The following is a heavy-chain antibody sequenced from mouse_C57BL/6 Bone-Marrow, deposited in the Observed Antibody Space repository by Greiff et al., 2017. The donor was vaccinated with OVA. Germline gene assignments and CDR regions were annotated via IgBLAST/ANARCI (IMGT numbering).Heavy chain of an antibody. Sequence: QVQLQQSGPELVKPGASVKISCKASVYAFSSSWMNWVKQRPGKGLEWIGRIYPGDGDTNYNGKFKGKATLTADKSSSTAYMQLSSLTSEDSAVYFCARYYDYAFAYWGQGTLVTVSA. CDR1: VYAFSSSW. J-gene: IGHJ3*01. CDR3: ARYYDYAFAY. CDR2: IYPGDGDT. V-gene: IGHV1-82*01. D-gene: IGHD2-4*01.